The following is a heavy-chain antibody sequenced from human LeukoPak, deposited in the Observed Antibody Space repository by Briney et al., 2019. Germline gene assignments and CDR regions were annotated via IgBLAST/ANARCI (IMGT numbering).Heavy chain of an antibody. CDR1: EFTFRNYA. Sequence: GGSLRLSCAASEFTFRNYAMSWVRQAPGKGLEWVSAISGSGYSRYYADSVKGRFIISRDNSRNTLYLQMNSLRDEDTAVYYCAKAYYFNSSAYYRPRTPFDYWGRGILVTVSS. D-gene: IGHD3-22*01. J-gene: IGHJ4*02. CDR2: ISGSGYSR. CDR3: AKAYYFNSSAYYRPRTPFDY. V-gene: IGHV3-23*01.